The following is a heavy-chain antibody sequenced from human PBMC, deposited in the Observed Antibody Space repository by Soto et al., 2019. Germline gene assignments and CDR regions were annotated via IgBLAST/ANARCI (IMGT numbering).Heavy chain of an antibody. V-gene: IGHV4-39*07. J-gene: IGHJ4*02. CDR3: AGGPGVARNY. CDR1: GGSIRSTTYY. CDR2: IYYSGST. D-gene: IGHD5-12*01. Sequence: SETLSLTCTVSGGSIRSTTYYWGWIRQPPGKGLEWIATIYYSGSTYYNPSLKGRVTISVDMSKNQFSLKLSSVTAADTAVYYCAGGPGVARNYWGQGTLVTVSS.